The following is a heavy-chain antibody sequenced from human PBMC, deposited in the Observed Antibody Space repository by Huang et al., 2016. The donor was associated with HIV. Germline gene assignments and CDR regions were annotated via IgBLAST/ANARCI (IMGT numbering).Heavy chain of an antibody. V-gene: IGHV3-30-3*01. CDR3: ARAKDTWDAYDI. CDR1: GFPFNNPA. J-gene: IGHJ3*02. Sequence: QVQLVESGGGVVKPGRSLILSCAASGFPFNNPAMHWVRQAQGKGMNWVEVISNDGSNNYYAESVKGRFTISRDSSKSTLFLHMTSLRTEDTAVYYCARAKDTWDAYDIWGQGTMVIVSS. D-gene: IGHD5-18*01. CDR2: ISNDGSNN.